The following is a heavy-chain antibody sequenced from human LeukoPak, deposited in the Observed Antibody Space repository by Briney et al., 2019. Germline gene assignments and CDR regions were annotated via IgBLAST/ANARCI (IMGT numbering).Heavy chain of an antibody. CDR1: RYTFTSYA. V-gene: IGHV1-2*02. CDR3: ARDRYGDGFAHFDY. D-gene: IGHD5-24*01. J-gene: IGHJ4*02. CDR2: ITPSGGT. Sequence: ASVKVSCKASRYTFTSYAMHWVRQAPGQGLEWMGWITPSGGTNYPQKFQGRVAITRDTSITTAYMDLGRLTSDDTAVYYCARDRYGDGFAHFDYWGQGALVTVSS.